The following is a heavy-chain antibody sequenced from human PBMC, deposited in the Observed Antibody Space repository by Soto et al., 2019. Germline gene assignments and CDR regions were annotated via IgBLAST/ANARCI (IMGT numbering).Heavy chain of an antibody. D-gene: IGHD3-9*01. V-gene: IGHV3-21*01. CDR2: ISSSSSYI. Sequence: PGWSLRLSCAASGFTFSSYSMNWVRQAPGKGLEWVSSISSSSSYIYYADSVKGRFTISRDNAKNSLYLQMNSLRAEDTAVYYWAREGRTGYYNNGFEPWGPGTLGTVSS. CDR3: AREGRTGYYNNGFEP. CDR1: GFTFSSYS. J-gene: IGHJ5*02.